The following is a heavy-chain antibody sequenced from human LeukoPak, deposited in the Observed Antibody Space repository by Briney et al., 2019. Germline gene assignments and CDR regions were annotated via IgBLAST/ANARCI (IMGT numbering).Heavy chain of an antibody. CDR3: ARQSGYCSGGCCYIWFDP. CDR1: GYSFTSYW. J-gene: IGHJ5*02. Sequence: GESLKISCKGSGYSFTSYWIGWGRQMPGKGLEWMGIIYPGDSDTRSSPSFQGQVTISADKSISTAYLQWSSLKASDTAMYYCARQSGYCSGGCCYIWFDPWGQGTLVTVSS. V-gene: IGHV5-51*01. D-gene: IGHD2-15*01. CDR2: IYPGDSDT.